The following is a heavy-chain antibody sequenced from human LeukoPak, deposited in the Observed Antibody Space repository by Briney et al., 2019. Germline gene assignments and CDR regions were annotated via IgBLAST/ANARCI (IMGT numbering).Heavy chain of an antibody. D-gene: IGHD2-21*01. CDR1: GISFSNSW. J-gene: IGHJ4*02. V-gene: IGHV3-7*01. CDR3: ARDVAYSAFDY. CDR2: IRPDGSGG. Sequence: GGSLRLSCTTSGISFSNSWMSWVRQAPGKGLEWVATIRPDGSGGYYADSVRGRFTISRDNSKNSFYLQMSSLRAEDTGVFYCARDVAYSAFDYWGQGTLVTVSS.